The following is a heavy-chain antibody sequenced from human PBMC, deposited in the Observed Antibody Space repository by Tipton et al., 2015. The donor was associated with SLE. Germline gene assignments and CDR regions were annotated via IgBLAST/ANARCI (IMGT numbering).Heavy chain of an antibody. V-gene: IGHV4-39*01. D-gene: IGHD4-17*01. CDR1: GGTISSSSYF. CDR2: VYYSGTT. J-gene: IGHJ4*02. CDR3: VRPPKAYCDSDSLDY. Sequence: TLSLTCTVSGGTISSSSYFWGWIRQSPGKGLEWIGSVYYSGTTYYNPSLKSRVTISVDTSKRQFSLKLSSVTAADTAVYYCVRPPKAYCDSDSLDYWGQGPLVTVSS.